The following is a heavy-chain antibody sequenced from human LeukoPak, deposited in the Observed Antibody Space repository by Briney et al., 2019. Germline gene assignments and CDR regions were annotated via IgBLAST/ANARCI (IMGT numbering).Heavy chain of an antibody. CDR1: GFSFTDYP. CDR3: ATDQRYAFDY. J-gene: IGHJ4*02. V-gene: IGHV3-48*02. CDR2: IRTTAEGAKYA. Sequence: PGGSLSLSCATSGFSFTDYPMNWVRQAPGKGLEWSSNIRTTAEGAKYAYYADSVKGRVTISRDDGKNTLYLHMNSLRDDDTAVYYCATDQRYAFDYWGQGILVTVSS. D-gene: IGHD3-9*01.